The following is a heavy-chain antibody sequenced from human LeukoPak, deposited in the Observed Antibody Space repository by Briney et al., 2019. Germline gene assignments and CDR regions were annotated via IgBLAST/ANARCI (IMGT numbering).Heavy chain of an antibody. V-gene: IGHV3-30-3*01. CDR3: TRNPHGDYWFDY. Sequence: GGSLRLSCAASDFTFSSSSMHWARQAPGKGLEWVAIVTFNGNNKNYADSVKGRFTISRDNSKNTLFLQMNSLRAEDTAVYYCTRNPHGDYWFDYWGQGTLVTVSS. J-gene: IGHJ4*02. D-gene: IGHD4-17*01. CDR1: DFTFSSSS. CDR2: VTFNGNNK.